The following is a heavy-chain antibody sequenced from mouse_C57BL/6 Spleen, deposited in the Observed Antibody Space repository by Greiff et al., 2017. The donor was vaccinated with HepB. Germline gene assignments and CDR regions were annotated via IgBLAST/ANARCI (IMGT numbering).Heavy chain of an antibody. D-gene: IGHD1-1*01. CDR1: GYTFTSYW. CDR2: IYPGSGST. CDR3: ARGEEILRSALFAY. J-gene: IGHJ3*01. V-gene: IGHV1-55*01. Sequence: VQLQQPGAELVKPGASVKMSCKASGYTFTSYWITWVKQRPGQGLEWIGDIYPGSGSTNYNEKFKSKATLTVDTSSSTAYMHLSSLTSEDSAVYYCARGEEILRSALFAYWGQGTLVTVSA.